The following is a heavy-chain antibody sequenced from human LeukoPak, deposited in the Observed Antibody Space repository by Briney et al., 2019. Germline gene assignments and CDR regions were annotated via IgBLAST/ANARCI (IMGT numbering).Heavy chain of an antibody. CDR1: GYTLTELS. V-gene: IGHV1-24*01. CDR2: FDPEDGET. Sequence: ASVKVSCKVSGYTLTELSMHWVRQAPGKGLEWMGGFDPEDGETIYAQKFHGRVTMTEDTSTDTAYMELSSLRSEDTAVYYCATGKRRWFGELEQWFDPWGQGTLVTVSS. D-gene: IGHD3-10*01. J-gene: IGHJ5*02. CDR3: ATGKRRWFGELEQWFDP.